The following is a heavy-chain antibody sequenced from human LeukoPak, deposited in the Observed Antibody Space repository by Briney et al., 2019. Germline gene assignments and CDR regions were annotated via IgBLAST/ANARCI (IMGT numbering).Heavy chain of an antibody. CDR3: TQQLGN. J-gene: IGHJ4*02. Sequence: PSQTLSLTCTVSRGSISSGGHYWSWIRQHPAKGLEWIGYIYYSGSTNYNPSLKSRVTISVDTSKNQFSLKLSSVTAADTAVYYCTQQLGNWGQGTLVTVSS. V-gene: IGHV4-31*09. D-gene: IGHD6-13*01. CDR2: IYYSGST. CDR1: RGSISSGGHY.